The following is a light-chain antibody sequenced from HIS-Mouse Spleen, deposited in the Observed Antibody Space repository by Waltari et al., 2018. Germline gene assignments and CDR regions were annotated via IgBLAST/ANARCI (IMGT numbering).Light chain of an antibody. CDR1: SLRSYY. CDR2: GKN. Sequence: SSELTQDPAVSVALGQTVRITCQGDSLRSYYASWYQQKPGQAPLLVIYGKNNRPSVIPDRFSGSSSGNTASLTITGAQAEDEADYYCNSRDSSGNHLVFGGGTKLTVL. V-gene: IGLV3-19*01. J-gene: IGLJ3*02. CDR3: NSRDSSGNHLV.